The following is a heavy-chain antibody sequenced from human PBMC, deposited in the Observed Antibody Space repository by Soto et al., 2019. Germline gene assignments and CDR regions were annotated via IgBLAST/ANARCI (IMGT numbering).Heavy chain of an antibody. CDR2: IYHSGST. D-gene: IGHD1-26*01. J-gene: IGHJ6*02. CDR3: ARDGKWELKLGYYYYGMDV. CDR1: GYSISSGYY. V-gene: IGHV4-38-2*02. Sequence: SETLSLTCAVSGYSISSGYYWGWIRQPPGKGLEWIGSIYHSGSTYYNPSLKSRVTISVDTSKNQFSLKLSSATAADTAVYYCARDGKWELKLGYYYYGMDVWGQGTTVTVSS.